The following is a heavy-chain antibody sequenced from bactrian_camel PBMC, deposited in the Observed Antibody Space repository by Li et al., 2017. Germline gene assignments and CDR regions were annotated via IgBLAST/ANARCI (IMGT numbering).Heavy chain of an antibody. CDR1: GHTYSSNC. CDR2: VYFGGGST. D-gene: IGHD6*01. Sequence: DVQLVESGGGSVQPGGSLRLSCGASGHTYSSNCMGWFRQAPGKEREGVAFVYFGGGSTYYADSVKGRFTISQDSARNTVYLQMNNLQPEHTATYYCAEGRGSRGEHCYSLNYWGQGTQVTV. V-gene: IGHV3S40*01. J-gene: IGHJ4*01. CDR3: AEGRGSRGEHCYSLNY.